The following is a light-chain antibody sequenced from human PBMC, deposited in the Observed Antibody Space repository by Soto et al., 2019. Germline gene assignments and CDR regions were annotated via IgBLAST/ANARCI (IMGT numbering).Light chain of an antibody. CDR1: QDINTY. CDR3: LQHSSYPWT. CDR2: AAS. J-gene: IGKJ1*01. V-gene: IGKV1-17*03. Sequence: DSQVTQSPYVMSASVGDRVTITCRASQDINTYLAWFQQKPAKVPKRLIYAASSLQSGVPSRFSGSGSGTEFTLTISSLEPEDFATYYCLQHSSYPWTFGQGTKVXXK.